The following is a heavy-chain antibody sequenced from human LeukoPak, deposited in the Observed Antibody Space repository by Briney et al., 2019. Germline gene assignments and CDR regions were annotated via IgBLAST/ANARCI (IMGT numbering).Heavy chain of an antibody. CDR2: IYYSGST. CDR1: GYSISSSNW. D-gene: IGHD6-19*01. Sequence: SDTLSLTCAVSGYSISSSNWWGWIRQPPGKGLEWIGYIYYSGSTYYNPSLKSRVTMSVDTSKNQFSLKLSSVTAVDTAVYYCARKGGWWYFDYWGQGTLVTVSS. CDR3: ARKGGWWYFDY. J-gene: IGHJ4*02. V-gene: IGHV4-28*01.